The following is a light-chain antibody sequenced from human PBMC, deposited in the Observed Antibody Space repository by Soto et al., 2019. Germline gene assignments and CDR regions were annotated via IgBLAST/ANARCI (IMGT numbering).Light chain of an antibody. CDR1: QSVSSSY. CDR2: GAS. V-gene: IGKV3-20*01. Sequence: EIVLTQSPATLSLSPGERATLSCRASQSVSSSYLAWYQQKPGQAPGLLIYGASSRATGIPDRFSGSGSGTDFTLTISRLEPEDFAVYYCQQYNKWPQTFGQGTKVDIK. J-gene: IGKJ1*01. CDR3: QQYNKWPQT.